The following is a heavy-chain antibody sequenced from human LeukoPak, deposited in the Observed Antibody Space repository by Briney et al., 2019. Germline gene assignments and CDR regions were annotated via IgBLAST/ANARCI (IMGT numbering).Heavy chain of an antibody. D-gene: IGHD2-2*01. V-gene: IGHV1-18*01. CDR1: GYTFTSYG. CDR2: ISAYNGNT. J-gene: IGHJ4*02. CDR3: ASSSCSSTSCYPPEDY. Sequence: ASVKVSCKASGYTFTSYGISWVRQAPGQGLEWMGWISAYNGNTNYAQKLQGRVTMTTDTSTSTAYMELRSPRSDDTAVYYCASSSCSSTSCYPPEDYWGQGTLVTVSS.